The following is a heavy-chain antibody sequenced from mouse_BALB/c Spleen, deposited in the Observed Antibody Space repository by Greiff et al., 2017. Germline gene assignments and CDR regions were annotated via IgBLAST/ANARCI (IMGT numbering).Heavy chain of an antibody. CDR1: GFSLTSYG. V-gene: IGHV2-9*02. CDR3: ASYYYGSSSYAMDY. J-gene: IGHJ4*01. D-gene: IGHD1-1*01. CDR2: IWAGGST. Sequence: VKLMESGPGLVAPSQSLSITCTVSGFSLTSYGVHWVRQPPGKGLEWLGVIWAGGSTNYNSALMSRLSISKDNSKSQVFLKMNSLQTDDTAMYYCASYYYGSSSYAMDYWGQGTSVTVSS.